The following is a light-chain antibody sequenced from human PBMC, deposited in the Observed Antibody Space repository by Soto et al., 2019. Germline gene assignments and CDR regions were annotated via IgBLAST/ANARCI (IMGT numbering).Light chain of an antibody. CDR3: QQYDNLPPDT. Sequence: DIQMTQSPSSLSASVGDRVTITCQASQDISNYLNWYQQKPGKAPKLLIYDASNLETAVPSRFSGSGSRTDFTFTISSLQPEDIATYYCQQYDNLPPDTFGGGTKVEIK. CDR2: DAS. CDR1: QDISNY. J-gene: IGKJ4*01. V-gene: IGKV1-33*01.